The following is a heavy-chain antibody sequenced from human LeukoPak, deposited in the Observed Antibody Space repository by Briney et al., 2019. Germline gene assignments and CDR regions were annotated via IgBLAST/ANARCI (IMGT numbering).Heavy chain of an antibody. D-gene: IGHD4-17*01. CDR2: INHSGST. J-gene: IGHJ4*02. CDR1: GGSFSGYY. Sequence: SSETLSLTCAVYGGSFSGYYWSWIRQPPGKGLEWIGEINHSGSTNYNPSLKSRVTISVDTSKNQFSLKLSSVTAADTAVYYCARTVRGDYVDFWGQGTLVTVSS. CDR3: ARTVRGDYVDF. V-gene: IGHV4-34*01.